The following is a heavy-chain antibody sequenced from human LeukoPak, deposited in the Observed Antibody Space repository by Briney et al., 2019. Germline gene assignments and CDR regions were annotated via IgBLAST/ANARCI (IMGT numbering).Heavy chain of an antibody. CDR1: GFTFDDYA. Sequence: GRSLRLSCAASGFTFDDYAMHWVRQAPGKGLEWVSGISWNSGSIGYADSVKGRFTISRDNAKNSLYLQMNSLRAEDTASYYCAKDDSSGSYFDIWGQGTMVTVSS. V-gene: IGHV3-9*01. D-gene: IGHD3-22*01. CDR3: AKDDSSGSYFDI. J-gene: IGHJ3*02. CDR2: ISWNSGSI.